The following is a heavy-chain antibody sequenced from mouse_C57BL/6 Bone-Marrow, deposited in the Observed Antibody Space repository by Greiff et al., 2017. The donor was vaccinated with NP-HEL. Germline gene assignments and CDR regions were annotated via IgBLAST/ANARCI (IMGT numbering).Heavy chain of an antibody. J-gene: IGHJ4*01. V-gene: IGHV3-6*01. Sequence: DVQLVESGPGLVKPSQSLSLTCSVTGYSITSGYYWNWIRQFPGNKLEWMGYISYDGSNNYNPSLKNRISITRDTSKNQFFLKLNSVTTEDTATYYCARVDSSGYVAMDYWGQGTSVTVSS. CDR2: ISYDGSN. CDR1: GYSITSGYY. CDR3: ARVDSSGYVAMDY. D-gene: IGHD3-2*02.